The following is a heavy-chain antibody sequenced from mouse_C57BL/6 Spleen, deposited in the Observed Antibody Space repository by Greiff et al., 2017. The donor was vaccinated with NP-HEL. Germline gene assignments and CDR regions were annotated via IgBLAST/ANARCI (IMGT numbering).Heavy chain of an antibody. CDR3: ARRSSYPYYFDY. CDR1: GYAFSSYW. Sequence: QVQLKESGAELVKPGASVKISCKASGYAFSSYWMNWVKQRPGKGLEWIGQIYPGDGDTNYNGKFKGKATLTADKSSSTAYMQLSSLTSEDSAVYFCARRSSYPYYFDYWGQGTTLTVSS. V-gene: IGHV1-80*01. CDR2: IYPGDGDT. J-gene: IGHJ2*01. D-gene: IGHD1-1*01.